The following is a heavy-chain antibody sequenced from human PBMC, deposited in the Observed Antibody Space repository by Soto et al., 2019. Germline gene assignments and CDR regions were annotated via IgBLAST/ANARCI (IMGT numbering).Heavy chain of an antibody. J-gene: IGHJ4*02. CDR2: INAGNGDT. D-gene: IGHD5-18*01. CDR1: GYTFTTYA. Sequence: ASVKVSCTASGYTFTTYAMHWVRQALGQRLEWMGWINAGNGDTKYSQTFQGRVTITRDTSASTAYMELSSLRSEDTAVYYCARAVRGYNYDIKYDYWGQGTLVTVSS. CDR3: ARAVRGYNYDIKYDY. V-gene: IGHV1-3*01.